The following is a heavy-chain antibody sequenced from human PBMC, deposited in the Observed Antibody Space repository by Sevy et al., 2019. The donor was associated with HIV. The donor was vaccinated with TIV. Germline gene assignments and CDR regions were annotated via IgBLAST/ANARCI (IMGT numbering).Heavy chain of an antibody. V-gene: IGHV3-48*02. CDR3: ARPYCSGDDCYSELDY. CDR1: GFNFRNYS. Sequence: GGSLRLSCAASGFNFRNYSMTWVRQAPGKGLDWVSYSSSGSGTKHYADSMKDGFTISRDNAKNALFLQMNSLRDEDTAIYYCARPYCSGDDCYSELDYWGQGILVTVSS. J-gene: IGHJ4*02. D-gene: IGHD2-15*01. CDR2: SSSGSGTK.